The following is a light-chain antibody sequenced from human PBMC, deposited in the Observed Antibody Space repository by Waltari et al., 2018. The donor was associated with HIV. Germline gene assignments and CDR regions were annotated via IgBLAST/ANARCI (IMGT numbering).Light chain of an antibody. J-gene: IGKJ2*01. V-gene: IGKV1-39*01. CDR3: QQSFSAPYT. Sequence: DIQMTPSPSSLSASVGDSVPITCRASQSINTYVNWYQHKSGKAPRLLIYSASGLESGAASRFSGSGSGTDFTLTISSLQPEDFATYYCQQSFSAPYTFGLGTQLELK. CDR2: SAS. CDR1: QSINTY.